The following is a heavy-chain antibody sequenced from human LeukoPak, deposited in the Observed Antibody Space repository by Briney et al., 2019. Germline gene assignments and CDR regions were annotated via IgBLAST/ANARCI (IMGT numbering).Heavy chain of an antibody. J-gene: IGHJ5*02. V-gene: IGHV4-34*01. D-gene: IGHD5-12*01. CDR1: GGSFSGYY. CDR3: ASLGGLPFDP. Sequence: SETLSLTCAVYGGSFSGYYWSWIRQPPGKGLEWIGEINHSGSINYNPSLKSRVTISVDTSKNQFSLKLSSVTAADTAVYYCASLGGLPFDPWGQGTLVTVSS. CDR2: INHSGSI.